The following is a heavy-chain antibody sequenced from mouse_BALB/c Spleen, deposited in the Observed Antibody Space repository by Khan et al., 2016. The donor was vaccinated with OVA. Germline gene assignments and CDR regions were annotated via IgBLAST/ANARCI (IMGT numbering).Heavy chain of an antibody. D-gene: IGHD1-3*01. CDR1: GFSISNYG. CDR2: IWAGGST. J-gene: IGHJ3*01. Sequence: QVQLKESGPGLVAPSQTLSITCTVSGFSISNYGVHWVRQPPGKGLEWLGVIWAGGSTNHNSALMSRLSITKDNSKNQVFLKMNSLQTDETAIYYCARAFYNGAWFAYWGQGTLVTVSA. V-gene: IGHV2-9*02. CDR3: ARAFYNGAWFAY.